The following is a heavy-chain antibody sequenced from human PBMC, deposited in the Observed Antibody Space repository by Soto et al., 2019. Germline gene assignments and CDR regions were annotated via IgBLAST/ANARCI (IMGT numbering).Heavy chain of an antibody. CDR2: ISSSSSYI. V-gene: IGHV3-21*01. CDR1: GFTFSSYS. D-gene: IGHD2-15*01. Sequence: EVQLVESGGGLVKPGGSLRLSCAASGFTFSSYSMNWVRQAPGKGLEWVSSISSSSSYIYYADSVKGRFTISRDNSKNTLYLQMNSLRAEDTAVYYCANGDCSGGSCEPKFDYWGQGTLVTVSS. J-gene: IGHJ4*02. CDR3: ANGDCSGGSCEPKFDY.